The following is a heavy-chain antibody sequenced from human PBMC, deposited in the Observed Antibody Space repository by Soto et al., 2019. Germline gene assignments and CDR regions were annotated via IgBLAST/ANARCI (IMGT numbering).Heavy chain of an antibody. CDR2: IVGGSGST. CDR3: AADWSNRPFDF. J-gene: IGHJ4*02. D-gene: IGHD3-3*01. V-gene: IGHV1-58*01. Sequence: SVKVSCKASGFTLTSADVQWVRQTRGQRLEWIGWIVGGSGSTNYAQQFQGRLAITRDMSTSTVYMELSSLRSEDTAVYYCAADWSNRPFDFWGQGTLVTVSS. CDR1: GFTLTSAD.